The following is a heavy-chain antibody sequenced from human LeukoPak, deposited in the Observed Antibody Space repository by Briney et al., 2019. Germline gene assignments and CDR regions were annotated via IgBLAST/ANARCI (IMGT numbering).Heavy chain of an antibody. V-gene: IGHV3-23*01. D-gene: IGHD4-17*01. CDR1: GVTLSTYA. Sequence: GGSLRLSCAASGVTLSTYAMSWARQAPGKGLEWVSGISSSGSGSSTNYADSVKGRFTISRDNSKNTLYLQVNSLRVEDTAVYYCANHGVHRNYGVPLGLDYWGQGSLVTVSS. J-gene: IGHJ4*02. CDR3: ANHGVHRNYGVPLGLDY. CDR2: ISSSGSGSST.